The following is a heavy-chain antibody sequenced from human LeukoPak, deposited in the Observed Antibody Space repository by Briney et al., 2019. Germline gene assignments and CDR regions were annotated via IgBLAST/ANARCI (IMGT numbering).Heavy chain of an antibody. CDR1: GFSFSSCE. J-gene: IGHJ4*02. CDR2: ISGSDGTI. Sequence: GGSLRLSCAASGFSFSSCEMNWVRQAPGKGLEWVSFISGSDGTIYYADSVKGRFTISRDNAKNSLYLQMNSLRVEDTAVYYCARKLPGTVYFDYWGQGTLVTVSS. CDR3: ARKLPGTVYFDY. D-gene: IGHD1-1*01. V-gene: IGHV3-48*03.